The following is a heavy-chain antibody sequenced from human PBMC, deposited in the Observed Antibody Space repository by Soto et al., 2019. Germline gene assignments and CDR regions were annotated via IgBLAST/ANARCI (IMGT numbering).Heavy chain of an antibody. J-gene: IGHJ6*02. Sequence: ASVKVSCKAPADTFTSYYIHWVRQAPGHGLEWMGIINPNGGSTRFAQTFQGRITMTTDTSTSTVYMELSSLRSEDTAVYYCARATIRYCSGGSCYYLYYYYYGMDVWGQGTTVTVSS. CDR1: ADTFTSYY. V-gene: IGHV1-46*01. D-gene: IGHD2-15*01. CDR3: ARATIRYCSGGSCYYLYYYYYGMDV. CDR2: INPNGGST.